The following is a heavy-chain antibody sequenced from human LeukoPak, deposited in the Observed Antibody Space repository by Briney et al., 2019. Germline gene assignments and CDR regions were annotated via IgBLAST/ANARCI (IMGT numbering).Heavy chain of an antibody. Sequence: GGSLRLSCADSQFTFSGSWMNWVRQAPGKGLEWVANMDPTGSQKPYVDSARGRFTISKDNPGASLYLDMHSLRAEDTAIYYCAIWTSGNYWGQETLLTVSS. D-gene: IGHD1-1*01. CDR1: QFTFSGSW. V-gene: IGHV3-7*01. J-gene: IGHJ4*02. CDR3: AIWTSGNY. CDR2: MDPTGSQK.